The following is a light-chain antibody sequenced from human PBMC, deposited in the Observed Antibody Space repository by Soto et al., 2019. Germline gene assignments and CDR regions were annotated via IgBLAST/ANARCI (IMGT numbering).Light chain of an antibody. J-gene: IGKJ2*01. V-gene: IGKV4-1*01. CDR2: GAS. CDR1: QSVLYDPNNKNY. Sequence: DIVMTQSPDSLAVSLGERATINCKSSQSVLYDPNNKNYLAWYQQKPGQAPRLLIHGASNRATGIPDRFSGSGSGTDFTLTISRLEPEDFAVYYCQQYGSSPYAFGQGTKVDIK. CDR3: QQYGSSPYA.